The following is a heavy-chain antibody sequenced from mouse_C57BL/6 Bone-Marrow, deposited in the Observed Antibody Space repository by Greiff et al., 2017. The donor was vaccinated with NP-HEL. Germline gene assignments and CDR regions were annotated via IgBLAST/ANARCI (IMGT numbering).Heavy chain of an antibody. V-gene: IGHV5-4*01. D-gene: IGHD1-1*01. Sequence: EVQLQESGGGLVKPGGSLKLSCAASGFTFSSYAMSWVRQTPEKRLEWVATISDGGSYTYYPDNVKGRFTISRDNAKNNLYLQMSHLKSEDTAMYYCARISLYYYGSSFFDYWGQGTTLTVSS. CDR1: GFTFSSYA. CDR2: ISDGGSYT. J-gene: IGHJ2*01. CDR3: ARISLYYYGSSFFDY.